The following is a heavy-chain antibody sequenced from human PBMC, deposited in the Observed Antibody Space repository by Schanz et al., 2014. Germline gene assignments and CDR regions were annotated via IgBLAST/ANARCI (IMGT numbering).Heavy chain of an antibody. CDR3: VRDYNWGFDN. CDR1: GFTFGNFF. J-gene: IGHJ4*02. V-gene: IGHV3-48*02. CDR2: IKISGDV. D-gene: IGHD7-27*01. Sequence: EVQLVESGGGLVQPGGSLRLSCAASGFTFGNFFMNWVRQAPGKGLEWISYIKISGDVFYTDSVKGRFTISRDNAKSSLYLQMSSLRDEDTAIYYCVRDYNWGFDNWGQGTLVTVSS.